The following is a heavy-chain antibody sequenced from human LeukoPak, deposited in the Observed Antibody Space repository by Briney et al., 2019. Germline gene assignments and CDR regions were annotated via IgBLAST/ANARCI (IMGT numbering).Heavy chain of an antibody. J-gene: IGHJ3*02. Sequence: EASVKVSCKASGYTFTSYGISWVRQAPGQGLEWMGRISAYNGNTNYAQKLQGRVTMTTDTSTSTAYMELRSLRSDDTAVYYCARIVLRYFDWSVDAFDIWGQGTMVTVSS. V-gene: IGHV1-18*04. CDR1: GYTFTSYG. CDR3: ARIVLRYFDWSVDAFDI. CDR2: ISAYNGNT. D-gene: IGHD3-9*01.